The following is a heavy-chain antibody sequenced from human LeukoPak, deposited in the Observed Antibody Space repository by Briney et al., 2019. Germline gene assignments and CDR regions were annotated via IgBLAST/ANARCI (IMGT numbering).Heavy chain of an antibody. CDR2: ISYDGSNK. CDR3: ARDPSSGWYGVYYYYYYMDV. V-gene: IGHV3-30*03. Sequence: GGSLRLSCAASGFTFSSYGMHWVRQAPGKGLEWVAVISYDGSNKYYADSVKGRFTISRDNSKNTLYLQMNSLRAEDTAVYYCARDPSSGWYGVYYYYYYMDVWGKVTTVTVSS. CDR1: GFTFSSYG. J-gene: IGHJ6*03. D-gene: IGHD6-19*01.